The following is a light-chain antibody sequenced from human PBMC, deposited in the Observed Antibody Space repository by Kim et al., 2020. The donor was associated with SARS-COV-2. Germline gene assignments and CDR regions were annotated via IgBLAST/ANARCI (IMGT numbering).Light chain of an antibody. CDR2: GKN. J-gene: IGLJ2*01. Sequence: SSELTQDPAVSVALGQTVRITCQGDSLRSYYASWYQQKPGQAPVLVIYGKNNRHSGIPDRFSGSSSGNTASLTITGAQAEDEADYYCNSRDSSGNHLVVF. CDR3: NSRDSSGNHLVV. V-gene: IGLV3-19*01. CDR1: SLRSYY.